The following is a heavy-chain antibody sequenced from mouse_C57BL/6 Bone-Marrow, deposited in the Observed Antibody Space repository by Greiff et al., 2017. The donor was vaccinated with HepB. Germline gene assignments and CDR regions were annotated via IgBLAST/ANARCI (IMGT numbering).Heavy chain of an antibody. D-gene: IGHD1-1*01. J-gene: IGHJ4*01. V-gene: IGHV1-69*01. CDR1: GYTFTSYW. Sequence: VQLQQPGAELVMPGASVKLSCKASGYTFTSYWMHWLKQRPGQGLEWIGEIDPSDSYTNYNQKFKGKSTLTVDKSSSTAYMQLSSLTSEDSAVYYCARYYGSNYAMDYWGQGTSVTVSS. CDR2: IDPSDSYT. CDR3: ARYYGSNYAMDY.